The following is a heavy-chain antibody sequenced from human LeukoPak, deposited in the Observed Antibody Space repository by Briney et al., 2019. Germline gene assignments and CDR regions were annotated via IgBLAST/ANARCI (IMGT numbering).Heavy chain of an antibody. D-gene: IGHD1-14*01. Sequence: GGSLRLSCAASGFTFSSYSMNWVRQAPGKGLEWVSSISSSSYIYYADSVKGRFTISRDNAKNSLYLQMNSLRAEDTAVYYCATRRTLIPDDAFDIWGQGTMVTVSS. J-gene: IGHJ3*02. V-gene: IGHV3-21*01. CDR1: GFTFSSYS. CDR3: ATRRTLIPDDAFDI. CDR2: ISSSSYI.